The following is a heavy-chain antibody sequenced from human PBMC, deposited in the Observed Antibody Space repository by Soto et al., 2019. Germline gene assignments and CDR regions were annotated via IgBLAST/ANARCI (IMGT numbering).Heavy chain of an antibody. CDR1: GYTFTSYG. CDR3: AKGYSYGNAFDI. V-gene: IGHV1-18*01. D-gene: IGHD5-18*01. J-gene: IGHJ3*02. CDR2: ISAYNGNT. Sequence: ASVKVSCKASGYTFTSYGISWVRQAPGQGLEWMGWISAYNGNTNYAQKLQGRVTMTTDTSTSTAYMELRSLRSGDTAVYYCAKGYSYGNAFDIWGQGTMVTVSS.